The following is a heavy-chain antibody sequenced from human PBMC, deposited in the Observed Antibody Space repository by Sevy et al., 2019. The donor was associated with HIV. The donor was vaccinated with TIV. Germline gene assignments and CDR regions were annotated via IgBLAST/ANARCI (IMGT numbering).Heavy chain of an antibody. CDR3: ARDDHWAFDY. CDR2: IWFDGSNE. Sequence: GGSLRLSCAASGFSFSSYGMHWVRQAPGKGLEWLAVIWFDGSNEYYADSVKGRFTISRDIAKNTLYLQMNSLRAEDTAVYYCARDDHWAFDYWGQGALVTVSS. D-gene: IGHD7-27*01. CDR1: GFSFSSYG. J-gene: IGHJ4*02. V-gene: IGHV3-33*01.